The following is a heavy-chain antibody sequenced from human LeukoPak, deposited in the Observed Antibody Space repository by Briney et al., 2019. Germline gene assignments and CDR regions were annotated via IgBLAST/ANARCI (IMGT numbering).Heavy chain of an antibody. Sequence: GGSLRLSCAASGFTFSSYGMHWVRQAPGKGLEWVAFIRYDGSNKYYADSVKGRFTISRDNSKNTLYLQMNSLRAEDTAVYYCAKGRSGRVDYWGQGTLVTVSS. D-gene: IGHD1-26*01. V-gene: IGHV3-30*02. J-gene: IGHJ4*02. CDR1: GFTFSSYG. CDR3: AKGRSGRVDY. CDR2: IRYDGSNK.